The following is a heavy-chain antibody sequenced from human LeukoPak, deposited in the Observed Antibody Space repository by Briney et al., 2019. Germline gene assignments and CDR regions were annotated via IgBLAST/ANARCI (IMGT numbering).Heavy chain of an antibody. V-gene: IGHV1-2*02. CDR3: ARNTIWTGYYAFDF. CDR1: GYRFIGYY. CDR2: INPNSGGT. D-gene: IGHD3/OR15-3a*01. Sequence: ASVQVSCKASGYRFIGYYMHWLRPAPGQGVEWMGWINPNSGGTNYTQKFQGRVTMTRDTSISTAYIELSRLRSDDTAVYYCARNTIWTGYYAFDFWGQGTLVTVSS. J-gene: IGHJ3*01.